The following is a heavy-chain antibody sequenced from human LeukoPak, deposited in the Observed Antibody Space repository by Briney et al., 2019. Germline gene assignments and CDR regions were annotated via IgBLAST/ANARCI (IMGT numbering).Heavy chain of an antibody. D-gene: IGHD2-15*01. J-gene: IGHJ5*02. Sequence: PGGSLRLSCAASGFTFSNYFMHWVRQAPGKGLVWVSRINSDGTTTMYADSVKGRFTISRDNAKNTLYLQMNSLRDEDTAVYYCARRVDATRWFDPWGQGPLVTVSS. V-gene: IGHV3-74*03. CDR3: ARRVDATRWFDP. CDR1: GFTFSNYF. CDR2: INSDGTTT.